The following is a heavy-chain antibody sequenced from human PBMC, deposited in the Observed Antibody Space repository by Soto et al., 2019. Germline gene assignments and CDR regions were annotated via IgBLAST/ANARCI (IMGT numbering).Heavy chain of an antibody. Sequence: QVHLQESGPGLVKPSGTLSLTCAVSGDSTYSGGSWWSWVRQPPGKGLEWIGEIYHSGATNLNPSLESRVTMSVDKSKNQFSLNLRSVTAADTAVYYCARMGSPVTPGRLHYWGEGTLVTVSA. V-gene: IGHV4-4*02. D-gene: IGHD4-17*01. CDR1: GDSTYSGGSW. CDR3: ARMGSPVTPGRLHY. CDR2: IYHSGAT. J-gene: IGHJ4*02.